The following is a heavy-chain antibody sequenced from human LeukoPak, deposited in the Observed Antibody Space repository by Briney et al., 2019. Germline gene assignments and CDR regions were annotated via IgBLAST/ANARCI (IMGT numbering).Heavy chain of an antibody. D-gene: IGHD3-3*01. Sequence: ASVKVSCKTSGYIFTTYTLHWVRQAPGQRLEWMGWITAGNGNTKYLQKFQGRVTITRDTSASTAYMELTGLRSEDTAVYYCARGQRRLTIFGVPINWFDPWGQGTLVTVSS. CDR1: GYIFTTYT. J-gene: IGHJ5*02. CDR2: ITAGNGNT. V-gene: IGHV1-3*01. CDR3: ARGQRRLTIFGVPINWFDP.